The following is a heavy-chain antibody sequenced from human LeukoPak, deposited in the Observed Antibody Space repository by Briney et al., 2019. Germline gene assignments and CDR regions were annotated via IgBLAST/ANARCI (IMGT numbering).Heavy chain of an antibody. D-gene: IGHD6-19*01. V-gene: IGHV4-59*08. CDR2: IYYSGST. CDR3: ARQPIAVAEDYYYGMDV. Sequence: PSETLSLTCTVSGGSISSYYWSWIRQPPGKGLEWIGNIYYSGSTNYNPSLKSRVTISVDTSKNQFSLKLSSVTAADTAVYYCARQPIAVAEDYYYGMDVWGQGTTVTVPS. CDR1: GGSISSYY. J-gene: IGHJ6*02.